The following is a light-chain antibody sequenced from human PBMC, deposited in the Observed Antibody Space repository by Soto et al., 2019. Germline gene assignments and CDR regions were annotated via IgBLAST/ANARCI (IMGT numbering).Light chain of an antibody. CDR3: QQYNRYSSFT. CDR2: DAS. CDR1: QSISGW. Sequence: DIQMTQSPSTLSASIGDRVTITCRASQSISGWLAWYQQKPGKAPKLLLYDASNLESGVPSRFSGSGSGTEFTLTISSLQPDDFATYYCQQYNRYSSFTFGQGTNLEIK. J-gene: IGKJ2*01. V-gene: IGKV1-5*01.